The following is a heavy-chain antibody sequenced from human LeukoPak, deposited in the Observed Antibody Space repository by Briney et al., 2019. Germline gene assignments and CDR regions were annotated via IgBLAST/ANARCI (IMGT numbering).Heavy chain of an antibody. D-gene: IGHD1-7*01. J-gene: IGHJ4*02. CDR2: IYPGDSDT. Sequence: GESLKISCKGSGYSFTTYWIGWVRQGPGKGLEWMGIIYPGDSDTRYSPSFQGQVTISADKSISTAYLHWSSLKASDTAMYYRARSTETGTTSGFDYWGQGTLVTVSS. CDR3: ARSTETGTTSGFDY. V-gene: IGHV5-51*01. CDR1: GYSFTTYW.